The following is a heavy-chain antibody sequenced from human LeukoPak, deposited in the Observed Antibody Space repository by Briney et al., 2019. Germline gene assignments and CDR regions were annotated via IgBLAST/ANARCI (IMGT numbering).Heavy chain of an antibody. Sequence: GGSLRLSCAASGFTFSSYSMNWVRQAPGKGLEWASSIFDSGAPTYYTDSVKGRFTISRDNSQNTIYLQMESLRAEDTAVYYCTKAVGGGRDAYDIWGQGTMVTVSS. V-gene: IGHV3-23*01. D-gene: IGHD3-16*01. J-gene: IGHJ3*02. CDR2: IFDSGAPT. CDR1: GFTFSSYS. CDR3: TKAVGGGRDAYDI.